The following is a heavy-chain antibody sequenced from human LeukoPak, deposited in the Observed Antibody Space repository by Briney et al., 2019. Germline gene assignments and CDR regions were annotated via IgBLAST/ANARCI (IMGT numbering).Heavy chain of an antibody. Sequence: SETLSLTCAVYGGSFSGYYWSWIRQPPGKGLEWIGEINHSGSTKYNPSLKSRVTISVDTSKNQSSLKLSSVTAADTAVYYCARGVVPPPGMLASDIWGQGTMVTVSS. CDR2: INHSGST. CDR3: ARGVVPPPGMLASDI. V-gene: IGHV4-34*01. D-gene: IGHD2-2*01. J-gene: IGHJ3*02. CDR1: GGSFSGYY.